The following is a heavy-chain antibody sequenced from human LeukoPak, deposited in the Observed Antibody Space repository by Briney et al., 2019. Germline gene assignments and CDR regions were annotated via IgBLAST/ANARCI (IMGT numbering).Heavy chain of an antibody. CDR2: FIYIYGSA. V-gene: IGHV1-69*05. J-gene: IGHJ4*02. Sequence: SVKVSCKTSGGTFSSYAVNWVRQAPGQGLEWMGWFIYIYGSAVYAEKFQGRVTITTDESSSTVYMELSSLRSEDTAVYYCASSAHYYDSNGPADYWGQGTRVTVSS. D-gene: IGHD3-22*01. CDR3: ASSAHYYDSNGPADY. CDR1: GGTFSSYA.